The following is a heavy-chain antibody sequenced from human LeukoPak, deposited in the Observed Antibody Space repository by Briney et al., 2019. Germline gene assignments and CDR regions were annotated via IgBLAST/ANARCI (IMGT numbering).Heavy chain of an antibody. CDR2: ISYDGTDK. Sequence: PGRSLRLSCAASGFTFSVYGMYWVRQPPGKGLEWVALISYDGTDKYHVDSVKGRFTISRDNSNNTLYLQMNSLRPDDTAVYYCVKAGYSSGWTRYYGMDVWGQGTTVAVSS. J-gene: IGHJ6*02. CDR1: GFTFSVYG. D-gene: IGHD6-19*01. CDR3: VKAGYSSGWTRYYGMDV. V-gene: IGHV3-30*18.